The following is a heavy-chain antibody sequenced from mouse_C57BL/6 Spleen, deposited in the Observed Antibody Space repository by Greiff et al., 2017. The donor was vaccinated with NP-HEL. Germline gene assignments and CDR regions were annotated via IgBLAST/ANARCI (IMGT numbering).Heavy chain of an antibody. Sequence: VQLQHSGPELVKPGASVKISCKASGYAFSSSWMNWVKQRPGKGLEWIGRIYPGDGGTNYNGKFKGKATLTADKSSSTAYMQLSSLTSEDSAVYFCARSIYYGSSYGAMDYWGQGTSVTVSA. CDR3: ARSIYYGSSYGAMDY. V-gene: IGHV1-82*01. D-gene: IGHD1-1*01. J-gene: IGHJ4*01. CDR2: IYPGDGGT. CDR1: GYAFSSSW.